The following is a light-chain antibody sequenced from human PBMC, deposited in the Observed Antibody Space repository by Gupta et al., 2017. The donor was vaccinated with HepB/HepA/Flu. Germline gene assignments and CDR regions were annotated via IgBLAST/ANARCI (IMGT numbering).Light chain of an antibody. CDR1: QSLLHSNGYNY. J-gene: IGKJ1*01. V-gene: IGKV2-28*01. Sequence: DIVMTQSPLSLPVTPGEPASISCRSSQSLLHSNGYNYLDWYLQKPGQSPQLLIYLGSNRASGVPDRFSASGSGTDFTLKISRVEAEDFGVYYCMQALQTPTFGQGTKVEIK. CDR3: MQALQTPT. CDR2: LGS.